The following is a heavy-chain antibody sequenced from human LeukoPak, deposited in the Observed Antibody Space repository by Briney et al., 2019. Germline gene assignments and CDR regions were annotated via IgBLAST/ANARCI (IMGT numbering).Heavy chain of an antibody. CDR3: ASEKSAARGFYYYYMDV. CDR1: GGTFSSYA. J-gene: IGHJ6*03. Sequence: GSSVKVSCKASGGTFSSYAISWVRQAPGQGLEWMGGIIPIFGTANYAQKFQGRVTITTDESTSTAYMELSSLRSEDTAVYYCASEKSAARGFYYYYMDVWGKGTTVTVSS. D-gene: IGHD6-13*01. V-gene: IGHV1-69*05. CDR2: IIPIFGTA.